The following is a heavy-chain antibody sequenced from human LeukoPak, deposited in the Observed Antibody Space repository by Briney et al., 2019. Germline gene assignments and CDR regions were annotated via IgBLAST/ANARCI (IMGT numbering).Heavy chain of an antibody. D-gene: IGHD6-25*01. V-gene: IGHV5-51*01. J-gene: IGHJ5*02. CDR1: GYRFTNYW. Sequence: GESLKISCKGSGYRFTNYWIGWVRHMPGKGLEWMGIIYPGDSDIRYSPSFQGQVTISADKSISTAYLQWSSLKASDTAMYYCARRGGQNWFDPWGQGTLVTVSS. CDR2: IYPGDSDI. CDR3: ARRGGQNWFDP.